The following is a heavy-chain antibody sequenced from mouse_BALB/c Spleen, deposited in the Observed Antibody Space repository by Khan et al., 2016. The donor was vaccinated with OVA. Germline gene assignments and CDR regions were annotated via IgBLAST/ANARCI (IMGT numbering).Heavy chain of an antibody. CDR1: GYLITSDYA. J-gene: IGHJ2*01. Sequence: VQLQQSGPGLVKPSQSLSLTCTVTGYLITSDYAWNWIRQFPGNKLEWIGYITYTGNTNYNQSLKSRITITPDTSKNPSFLQLNSVTAEDTAAFYCARNDGGDFDYWGQGTTLTVSS. CDR2: ITYTGNT. CDR3: ARNDGGDFDY. D-gene: IGHD2-3*01. V-gene: IGHV3-2*02.